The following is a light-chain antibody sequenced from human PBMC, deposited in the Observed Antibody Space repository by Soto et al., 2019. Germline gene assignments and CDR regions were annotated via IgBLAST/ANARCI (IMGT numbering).Light chain of an antibody. CDR2: GAS. J-gene: IGKJ1*01. Sequence: EIVMTQSPATLSLSPGERATLSFRASQSVDINLAWYQQKPGQAPRLVIYGASTRATDMPGTFSGSGSGTEFTLTISSLQSEDFGVYYCQQYKNWPRTFGQGTKVDIK. CDR1: QSVDIN. V-gene: IGKV3-15*01. CDR3: QQYKNWPRT.